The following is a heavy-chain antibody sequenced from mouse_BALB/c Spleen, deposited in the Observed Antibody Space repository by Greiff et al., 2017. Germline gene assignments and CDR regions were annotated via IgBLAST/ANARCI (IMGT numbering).Heavy chain of an antibody. CDR2: INPGSGGT. CDR3: ARRGSGYYYAMDY. J-gene: IGHJ4*01. D-gene: IGHD1-1*02. CDR1: GYAFTNYL. Sequence: QVQLQQSGAELVRPGTSVKVSCKASGYAFTNYLIEWVKQRPGQGLEWIGVINPGSGGTNYNEKFKGKATLTADKSSSTAYMQLSSLTSDDSAVYCCARRGSGYYYAMDYWGQGTSVTVSS. V-gene: IGHV1-54*01.